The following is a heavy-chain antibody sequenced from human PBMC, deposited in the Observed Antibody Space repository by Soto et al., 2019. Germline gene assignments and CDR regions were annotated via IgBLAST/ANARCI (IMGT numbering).Heavy chain of an antibody. CDR2: IYPGDSYT. D-gene: IGHD2-2*01. CDR1: GYSFTSYW. CDR3: ARHYGYRNIVVVPADTDY. J-gene: IGHJ4*02. Sequence: GESLKISCKGSGYSFTSYWIGWVRQMPCKGLEWMAMIYPGDSYTRYSPSFQGQVTISADKSISTAYLQCSSLKASDTAMYYRARHYGYRNIVVVPADTDYWGQGTLVTVSS. V-gene: IGHV5-51*01.